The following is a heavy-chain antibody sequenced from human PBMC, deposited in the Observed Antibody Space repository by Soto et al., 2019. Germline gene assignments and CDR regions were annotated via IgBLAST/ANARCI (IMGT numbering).Heavy chain of an antibody. D-gene: IGHD2-15*01. CDR3: ARCSGGSCYSDY. CDR1: GYTFTSYD. V-gene: IGHV1-8*01. CDR2: MNPNSGNT. J-gene: IGHJ4*02. Sequence: GASVKVSCKASGYTFTSYDINWVRQATGQGLEWMGWMNPNSGNTGYAQKFQGRVTMTSNTSISTAYMELSSLRSEDTAVYYCARCSGGSCYSDYWGQGTLVTVSS.